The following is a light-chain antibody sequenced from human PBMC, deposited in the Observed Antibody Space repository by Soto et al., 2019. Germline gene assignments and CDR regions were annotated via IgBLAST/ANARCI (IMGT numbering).Light chain of an antibody. Sequence: SYELTQPLSVSVALGQTARITCGGNNIGSKNVHWYQQKPGQAPVLVIYRDSNRPSGIPERSSGSNSGNTATLTISRAQAGDEADYYCQVWDSSTAVFGGGTKVTVL. J-gene: IGLJ2*01. CDR1: NIGSKN. V-gene: IGLV3-9*01. CDR3: QVWDSSTAV. CDR2: RDS.